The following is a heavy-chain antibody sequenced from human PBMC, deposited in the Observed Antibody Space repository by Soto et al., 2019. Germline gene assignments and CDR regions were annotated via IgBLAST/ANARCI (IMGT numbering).Heavy chain of an antibody. CDR1: GFTFSNYI. V-gene: IGHV3-30-3*01. CDR2: ILDDGNNQ. J-gene: IGHJ4*02. CDR3: ARDDEGGSYCDLGY. D-gene: IGHD3-10*01. Sequence: QVPLVESGGGVVQPGRSLRLSCAASGFTFSNYIMHWVRQAPGKGLEWVAVILDDGNNQYYADSVKGRFTISRDNSKNTLYLQMNSLRTEDTAVYYCARDDEGGSYCDLGYWGQGTLVTVSS.